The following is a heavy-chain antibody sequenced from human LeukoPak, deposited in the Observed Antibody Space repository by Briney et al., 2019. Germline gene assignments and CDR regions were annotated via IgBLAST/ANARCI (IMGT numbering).Heavy chain of an antibody. V-gene: IGHV1-46*01. CDR1: GYTFTSYY. J-gene: IGHJ4*02. D-gene: IGHD3-3*01. CDR2: INPSGGST. CDR3: ARTHERVVDIGSLGY. Sequence: ASVKVSCKASGYTFTSYYMHWVRQAPGQGLEWMGIINPSGGSTSYAQKFQGRVTMTGDTSTSTVYMELSSLRSEDTAVYYCARTHERVVDIGSLGYWGQGTLVTVSS.